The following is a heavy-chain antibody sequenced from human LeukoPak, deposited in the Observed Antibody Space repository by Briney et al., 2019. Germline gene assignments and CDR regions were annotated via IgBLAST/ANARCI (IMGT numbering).Heavy chain of an antibody. CDR1: RFTFSSYG. CDR2: MSYDGSNE. D-gene: IGHD6-19*01. V-gene: IGHV3-30*18. J-gene: IGHJ4*02. CDR3: AKGGWLEY. Sequence: PGGSLRLSCAASRFTFSSYGMHWVRQAPGKGLEWVALMSYDGSNEHYADSVKGRFTISRDNSKNTLYLQMNSLRDEDTAVYYCAKGGWLEYWGQGTLVTVSS.